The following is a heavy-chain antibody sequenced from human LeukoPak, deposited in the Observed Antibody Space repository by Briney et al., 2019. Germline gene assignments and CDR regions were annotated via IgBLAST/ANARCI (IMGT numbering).Heavy chain of an antibody. CDR2: ISAYNGNT. V-gene: IGHV1-18*01. J-gene: IGHJ5*02. CDR1: GYTFTSYG. Sequence: GASVKVSCKASGYTFTSYGISWVRQAPGQGLEWMGWISAYNGNTNYAQKLQGRVTMTTDTSTSTAYMELRSLRSDDTAVYYCARLGFGGSTTSNWFDPWGQGTLVTVSS. D-gene: IGHD2-2*01. CDR3: ARLGFGGSTTSNWFDP.